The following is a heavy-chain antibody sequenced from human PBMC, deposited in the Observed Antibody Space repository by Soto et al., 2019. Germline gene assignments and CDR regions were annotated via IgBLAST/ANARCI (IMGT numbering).Heavy chain of an antibody. Sequence: LCGGSISSGGYYWSWIRQHPGKGLEWIGYIYYSGSTYYNPSLKSRVTISVDTSKNQFSLKLSSVTAADTAVYYCAREGGSITMVRGVVNPIWGQGTMVTVSS. D-gene: IGHD3-10*01. CDR3: AREGGSITMVRGVVNPI. J-gene: IGHJ3*02. V-gene: IGHV4-31*02. CDR2: IYYSGST. CDR1: GGSISSGGYY.